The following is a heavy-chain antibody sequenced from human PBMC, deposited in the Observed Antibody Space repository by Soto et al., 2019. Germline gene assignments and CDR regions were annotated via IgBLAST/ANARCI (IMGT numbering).Heavy chain of an antibody. CDR1: GGSFSGYY. V-gene: IGHV4-34*01. J-gene: IGHJ4*02. CDR3: ARQRYPSTADLPFDY. D-gene: IGHD4-4*01. Sequence: PSETLSLTCAVYGGSFSGYYWSWIRQPPGKGLEWIGEINHSGSTNYDPSLKSRVTISVDTSKNQFSLKLSSVTAADTAVYYCARQRYPSTADLPFDYWGQGTLVTVSS. CDR2: INHSGST.